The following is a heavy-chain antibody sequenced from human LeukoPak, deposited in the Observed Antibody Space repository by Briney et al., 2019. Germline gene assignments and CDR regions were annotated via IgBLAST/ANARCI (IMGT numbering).Heavy chain of an antibody. CDR1: GFTFSSYW. D-gene: IGHD6-13*01. V-gene: IGHV3-7*01. CDR2: INQDGSEK. J-gene: IGHJ3*02. Sequence: PGGSLRLSCAASGFTFSSYWMYWVRQAPGKGLEWVANINQDGSEKYYVDSLKGRFTISRDNAKNSLYLQMNSLRAEDTALYYCARQTAAATVHAFHIWGQGTVVTVSS. CDR3: ARQTAAATVHAFHI.